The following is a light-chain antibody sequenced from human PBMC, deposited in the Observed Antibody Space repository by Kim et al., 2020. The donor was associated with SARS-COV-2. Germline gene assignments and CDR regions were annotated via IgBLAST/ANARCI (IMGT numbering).Light chain of an antibody. J-gene: IGLJ1*01. CDR2: QDS. Sequence: SYELTQPPSVSVSPGQTASITCSGDKLGDKYARWYQQKPGQSPVLVIYQDSKRPSGIPERFSGSNSGNTATLTISGTQAMDEADYYCQAWDSSTAYVFGT. CDR1: KLGDKY. V-gene: IGLV3-1*01. CDR3: QAWDSSTAYV.